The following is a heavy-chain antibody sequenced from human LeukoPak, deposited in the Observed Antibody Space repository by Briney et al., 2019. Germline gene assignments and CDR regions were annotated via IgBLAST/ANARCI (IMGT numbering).Heavy chain of an antibody. D-gene: IGHD2-2*02. CDR2: IYSGGST. CDR1: GITLSNYG. V-gene: IGHV3-53*01. J-gene: IGHJ5*02. CDR3: ARDREANCSSTSCYKGINP. Sequence: PGGSLRPSCAVSGITLSNYGMSWVRQAPGKGLEWVSVIYSGGSTYYADSVKGRFTISGDNSKNTLYLQMNSLRAEDTAVYYCARDREANCSSTSCYKGINPWGQGTLVTVSS.